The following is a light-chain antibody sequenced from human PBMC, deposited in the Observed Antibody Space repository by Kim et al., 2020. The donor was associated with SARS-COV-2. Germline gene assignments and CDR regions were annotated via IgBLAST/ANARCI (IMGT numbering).Light chain of an antibody. V-gene: IGLV3-1*01. CDR2: QDS. Sequence: VSPAKKASSTGDGDKVGDKYACWYQQKPGQSPVLVIYQDSQRPSGIPERFSGSNSGNTATLTISGTQAMDEADYYCQAWDSSTAVFGGGTQLTVL. CDR1: KVGDKY. J-gene: IGLJ2*01. CDR3: QAWDSSTAV.